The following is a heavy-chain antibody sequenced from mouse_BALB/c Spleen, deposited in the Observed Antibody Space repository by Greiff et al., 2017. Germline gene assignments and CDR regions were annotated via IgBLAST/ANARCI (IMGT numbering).Heavy chain of an antibody. D-gene: IGHD2-2*01. Sequence: QVQLQQPGAELVKPGASVKLSCKASGYTFTSYWMHWVKQRPGQGLEWIGEINPSNGRTNYNEKFKSKATLTVDKSSSTAYMQLSSLTSEDSAVYYCARGGLKGYDEGDWGQGTTLTVSS. V-gene: IGHV1S81*02. CDR2: INPSNGRT. CDR3: ARGGLKGYDEGD. J-gene: IGHJ2*01. CDR1: GYTFTSYW.